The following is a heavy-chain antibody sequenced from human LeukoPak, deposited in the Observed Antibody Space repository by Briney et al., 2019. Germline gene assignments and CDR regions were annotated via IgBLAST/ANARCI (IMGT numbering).Heavy chain of an antibody. J-gene: IGHJ5*02. Sequence: GGSLRLSCAASGFTFSNDAMNWVRQAPGKGLEWVSGISASGGNTYYADSVKGRFTISRDNSKNTLYLQMHSLRAEDTAVYYCAKEYGDYRPDWFDPWGQGNLVTVSS. CDR2: ISASGGNT. CDR1: GFTFSNDA. V-gene: IGHV3-23*01. CDR3: AKEYGDYRPDWFDP. D-gene: IGHD4-17*01.